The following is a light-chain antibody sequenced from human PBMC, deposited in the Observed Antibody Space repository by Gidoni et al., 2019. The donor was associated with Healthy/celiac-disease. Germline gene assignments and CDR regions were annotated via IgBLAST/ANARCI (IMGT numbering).Light chain of an antibody. CDR2: QDS. CDR1: KLGDKY. Sequence: SYELTQPPSASVSPGQTASITCPGAKLGDKYACWYQQKPGQSPVRVIYQDSKRPSGIPERFSGSNSGNTATLTISGTQAMDEADYYCQAWDSSLVVFGGGTKLTVL. V-gene: IGLV3-1*01. J-gene: IGLJ2*01. CDR3: QAWDSSLVV.